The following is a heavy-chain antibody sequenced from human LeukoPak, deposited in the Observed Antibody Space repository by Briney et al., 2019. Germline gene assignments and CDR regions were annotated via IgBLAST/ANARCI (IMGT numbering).Heavy chain of an antibody. V-gene: IGHV3-11*04. CDR3: ATSGYSSSWYFG. Sequence: GGSLRLSCAASGFTFSDYYMSWIRQAPGKGLEWVSYITSSGSSIYYADSVKGRFTISRDNAKNSLYLQMNSLRAEDTAVYYCATSGYSSSWYFGWGQGTLVTVSS. CDR2: ITSSGSSI. D-gene: IGHD6-13*01. CDR1: GFTFSDYY. J-gene: IGHJ4*02.